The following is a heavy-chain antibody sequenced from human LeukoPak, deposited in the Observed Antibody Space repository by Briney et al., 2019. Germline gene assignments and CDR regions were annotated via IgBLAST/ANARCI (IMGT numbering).Heavy chain of an antibody. CDR3: AGPQGVGKNY. V-gene: IGHV3-23*01. CDR2: VTGSGSIT. J-gene: IGHJ4*02. D-gene: IGHD1-26*01. CDR1: GFTFTTYS. Sequence: PGGSLRLSCATAGFTFTTYSMSWVRQAPGKGLEWVSGVTGSGSITYHGDSVKGRFTISRDNSKNAVYLQMNSLRAEDTAVYYCAGPQGVGKNYWGQGTLVTVSS.